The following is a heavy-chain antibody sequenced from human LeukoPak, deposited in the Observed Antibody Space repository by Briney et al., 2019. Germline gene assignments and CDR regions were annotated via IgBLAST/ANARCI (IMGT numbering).Heavy chain of an antibody. V-gene: IGHV1-18*01. D-gene: IGHD6-19*01. J-gene: IGHJ4*02. CDR2: ISPYNGNT. CDR3: ARAGSGSGWYFDY. Sequence: ASVNVSCKASVYDFTSVGITWVRRAPGQGLEWMGWISPYNGNTRYAHKFQGRVAMTTDTSTTTAYMELRGLRFNDTAVYYCARAGSGSGWYFDYWGQGTLVTVSS. CDR1: VYDFTSVG.